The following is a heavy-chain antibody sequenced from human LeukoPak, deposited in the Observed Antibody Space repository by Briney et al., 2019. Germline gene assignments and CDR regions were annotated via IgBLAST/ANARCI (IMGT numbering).Heavy chain of an antibody. Sequence: KASETLSLTCSVSGGSITSNYYWSWIRQPPGKGLEWIGYISSSGSTYYNPSLKSRVTMSLDTSNNQFSLRLSSVTAADTAVYYCARDSSGGYGTFDCWGQGTLVTVSS. CDR2: ISSSGST. J-gene: IGHJ4*02. D-gene: IGHD2-8*02. CDR1: GGSITSNYY. V-gene: IGHV4-30-4*01. CDR3: ARDSSGGYGTFDC.